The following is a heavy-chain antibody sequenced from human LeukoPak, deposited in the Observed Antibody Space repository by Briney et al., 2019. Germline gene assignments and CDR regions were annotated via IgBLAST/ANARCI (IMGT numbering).Heavy chain of an antibody. CDR2: IKHSGST. V-gene: IGHV4-34*01. J-gene: IGHJ3*02. Sequence: SETLSLTCTVSGGSLSSGDYYWSWIRQPPGKGLEWIGEIKHSGSTNYNPSLKTRVTISVDTSKNQFSLKLSSVTAADMAVYYCARGLEKWELLLSCAFDIWGQGTMVTVSS. CDR3: ARGLEKWELLLSCAFDI. CDR1: GGSLSSGDYY. D-gene: IGHD1-26*01.